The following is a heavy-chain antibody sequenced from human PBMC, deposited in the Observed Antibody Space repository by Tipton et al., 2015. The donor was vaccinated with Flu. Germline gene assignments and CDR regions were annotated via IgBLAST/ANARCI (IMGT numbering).Heavy chain of an antibody. Sequence: GSLRLSCVASGFTFSDYWMTWVRQAPGKGLQWVANINQDGSQKNYADSLKGRLTISRDNAKRSLYLQVSSLRADDAAVYYCARDGESGWNDFDYWGQGALVTVSS. CDR1: GFTFSDYW. V-gene: IGHV3-7*01. CDR3: ARDGESGWNDFDY. CDR2: INQDGSQK. D-gene: IGHD6-19*01. J-gene: IGHJ4*02.